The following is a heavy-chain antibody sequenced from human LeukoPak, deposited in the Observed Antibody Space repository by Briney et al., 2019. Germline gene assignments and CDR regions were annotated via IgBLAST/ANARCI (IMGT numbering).Heavy chain of an antibody. CDR1: GGSISSYY. J-gene: IGHJ4*02. CDR2: IYYSGST. Sequence: KASETLSLTCTVSGGSISSYYWSWIRQPPGKGLEWIGYIYYSGSTNYNPSLKSRVTISVDTSKNQFSLKLSSVTAADTAVYYCAREIGYCSGGSCYYFDYWGQGTLVTVSS. D-gene: IGHD2-15*01. V-gene: IGHV4-59*01. CDR3: AREIGYCSGGSCYYFDY.